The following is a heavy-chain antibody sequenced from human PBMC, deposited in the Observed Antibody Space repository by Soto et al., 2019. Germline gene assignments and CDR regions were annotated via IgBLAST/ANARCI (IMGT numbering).Heavy chain of an antibody. Sequence: QVQLQESGPGLVKPSQTLSLTCIVSGGSISRGDYYWSWVRQPPGKGLEWIGYIYYSGSTYYNPSLKSRVTISADTSKNQFSLKLSSVTAADTAVYYCARAKGLLTVTTSWFDPWGQGTLVTVSS. CDR1: GGSISRGDYY. V-gene: IGHV4-30-4*01. CDR3: ARAKGLLTVTTSWFDP. D-gene: IGHD4-17*01. J-gene: IGHJ5*02. CDR2: IYYSGST.